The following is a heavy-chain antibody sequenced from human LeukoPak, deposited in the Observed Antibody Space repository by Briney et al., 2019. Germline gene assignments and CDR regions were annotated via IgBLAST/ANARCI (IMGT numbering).Heavy chain of an antibody. Sequence: SETLSLTCTVSGGSISSSIYYWSWIRQPPGKGLEWIGEINHSGSTNYNPSLKSRVTISIDTSKNQFSLKLSSVTAADTAVYYCARHDGDWGQGILVTVSS. D-gene: IGHD4-17*01. V-gene: IGHV4-39*01. CDR3: ARHDGD. J-gene: IGHJ4*02. CDR2: INHSGST. CDR1: GGSISSSIYY.